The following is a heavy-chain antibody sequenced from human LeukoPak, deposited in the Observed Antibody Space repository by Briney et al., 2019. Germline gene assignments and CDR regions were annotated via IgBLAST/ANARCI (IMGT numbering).Heavy chain of an antibody. CDR3: ARVGDPQWLVHGEY. CDR1: GFSFTSYA. Sequence: GGSLRLSCSASGFSFTSYAMNWVRQAPGKGLEWVSSITTGSSYIYYADSVRGRFSVSRDNAKNSLYLEMNSLRAEDTAVYYCARVGDPQWLVHGEYWGQGTLVTVSS. D-gene: IGHD6-19*01. J-gene: IGHJ4*02. V-gene: IGHV3-21*06. CDR2: ITTGSSYI.